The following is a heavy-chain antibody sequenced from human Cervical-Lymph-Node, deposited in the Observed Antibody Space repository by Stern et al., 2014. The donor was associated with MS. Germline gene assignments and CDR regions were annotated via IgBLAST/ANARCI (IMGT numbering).Heavy chain of an antibody. Sequence: QVQLQESGPGLVKPSETLSLTCTVSGYSISSGYYWGWIRQPPGKGLEWIGSIYHSGSTYYNPSLKGRVTISVDPPKNQFPLKLSSVTAADTAVYYCARDGAYGPDYFDYWGQGTLVTVSS. V-gene: IGHV4-38-2*02. CDR3: ARDGAYGPDYFDY. J-gene: IGHJ4*02. CDR1: GYSISSGYY. D-gene: IGHD3-10*01. CDR2: IYHSGST.